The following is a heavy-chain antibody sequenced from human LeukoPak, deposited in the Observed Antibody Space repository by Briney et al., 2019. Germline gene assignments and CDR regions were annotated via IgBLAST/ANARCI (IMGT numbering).Heavy chain of an antibody. Sequence: GPAVKVSCKASGYTFTGYYMHWVRQAPGQGLEWMGRINPNSGGTNYAQKFQGRVTMTRDTSISTAYMELSRLRSDDTAVYYCARGPIVLMVYAIPHFDYWGQGTLVTVSS. CDR3: ARGPIVLMVYAIPHFDY. CDR2: INPNSGGT. CDR1: GYTFTGYY. V-gene: IGHV1-2*06. D-gene: IGHD2-8*01. J-gene: IGHJ4*02.